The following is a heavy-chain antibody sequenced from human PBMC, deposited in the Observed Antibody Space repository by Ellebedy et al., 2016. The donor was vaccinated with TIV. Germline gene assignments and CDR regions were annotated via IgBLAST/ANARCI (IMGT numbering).Heavy chain of an antibody. V-gene: IGHV3-48*01. J-gene: IGHJ6*02. CDR3: AGDDDDILTGRNAMDV. CDR2: ISSSSSTI. Sequence: PGGSLRLSCAASGFTFSSYSMNWVRQAPGKGLEWVSYISSSSSTIYYADSVKGRFTISRDNAKNSLYLQMNSLRAEDTAVYYCAGDDDDILTGRNAMDVWGQGTTVTVSS. CDR1: GFTFSSYS. D-gene: IGHD3-9*01.